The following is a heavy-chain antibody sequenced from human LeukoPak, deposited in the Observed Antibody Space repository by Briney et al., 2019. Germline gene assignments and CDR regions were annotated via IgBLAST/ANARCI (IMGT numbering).Heavy chain of an antibody. CDR1: GFTLISYA. CDR3: ARAYIGYDDAVGI. Sequence: GGSLRLSCAASGFTLISYAMNWVRQAPGTGLEWVAVISYDGRNKYYADSVKGRFTISRDNSKNTMYLQMNSLRAEDTAVYYCARAYIGYDDAVGIWGQGTMVTVSS. J-gene: IGHJ3*02. CDR2: ISYDGRNK. D-gene: IGHD5-12*01. V-gene: IGHV3-30*04.